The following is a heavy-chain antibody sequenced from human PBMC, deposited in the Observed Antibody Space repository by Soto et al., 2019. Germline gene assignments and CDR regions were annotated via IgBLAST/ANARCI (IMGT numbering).Heavy chain of an antibody. J-gene: IGHJ5*02. CDR2: IYPGDSDT. CDR1: GYSFTSYW. D-gene: IGHD3-3*01. CDR3: ARSSAPYDFWSGYSNPNWFDP. V-gene: IGHV5-51*01. Sequence: GESLKISCKGSGYSFTSYWIGWVRQMPGKGLEWMGIIYPGDSDTRYSPSFQGQVTISADKSISTAYLQWSSLKASDTAMYYCARSSAPYDFWSGYSNPNWFDPWGQGTLVTVSS.